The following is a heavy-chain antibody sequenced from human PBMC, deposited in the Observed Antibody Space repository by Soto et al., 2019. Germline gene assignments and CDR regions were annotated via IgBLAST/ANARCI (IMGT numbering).Heavy chain of an antibody. V-gene: IGHV3-30-3*01. CDR3: ARQDSGYE. CDR2: ISYDESNK. CDR1: GFTFSSYA. Sequence: QVQLVESGGGVVQPGRSLRLSCEASGFTFSSYAMHWVRQAPGKGLEWVAVISYDESNKYYADSVKGRFTISRDNSKNTLYLQMNSLRPEDTGVYYCARQDSGYEWGQGTLVTVSS. J-gene: IGHJ4*02. D-gene: IGHD5-12*01.